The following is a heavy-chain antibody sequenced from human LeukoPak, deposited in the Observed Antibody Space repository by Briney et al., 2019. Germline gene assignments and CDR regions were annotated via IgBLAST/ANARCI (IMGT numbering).Heavy chain of an antibody. CDR2: ISSSSSYI. CDR1: GFTFSSYS. V-gene: IGHV3-21*01. J-gene: IGHJ6*02. D-gene: IGHD6-19*01. Sequence: PGGSLRLSCAASGFTFSSYSMNWVRQAPGKGLEWVSSISSSSSYIYYADSVKGRFTISRDNAKNSLYLQMNSLRAEDTAVYYCAGTSGWYYYGMDVWGQGTTVTVSS. CDR3: AGTSGWYYYGMDV.